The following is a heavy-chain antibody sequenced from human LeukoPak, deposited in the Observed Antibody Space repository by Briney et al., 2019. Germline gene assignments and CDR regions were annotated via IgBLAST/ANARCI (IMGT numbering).Heavy chain of an antibody. CDR1: GFSFSSYW. D-gene: IGHD2-21*01. CDR3: APGRGDYFDY. Sequence: GGSLRLSCAASGFSFSSYWIHWVRQAPGKGLVWVSRINSDGISTTYADSVKGRFTISRDNAKNSLYLQMNSLRADDTAVYYCAPGRGDYFDYWGQGTLVTVSS. CDR2: INSDGIST. J-gene: IGHJ4*02. V-gene: IGHV3-74*01.